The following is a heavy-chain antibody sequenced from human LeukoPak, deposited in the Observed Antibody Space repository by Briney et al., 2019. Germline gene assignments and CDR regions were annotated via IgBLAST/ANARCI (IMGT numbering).Heavy chain of an antibody. V-gene: IGHV4-59*01. CDR2: IYYSGST. D-gene: IGHD6-19*01. J-gene: IGHJ4*02. CDR1: GGSIRSYY. CDR3: ARAHSSGWDLGFDY. Sequence: SETLSLTCTVFGGSIRSYYWSWIRQPPGKGLEWIGYIYYSGSTNYNPSLTSRVTISVDTSNNQFSLNLSSVPAADTAVYYCARAHSSGWDLGFDYWGQGTLVTVSS.